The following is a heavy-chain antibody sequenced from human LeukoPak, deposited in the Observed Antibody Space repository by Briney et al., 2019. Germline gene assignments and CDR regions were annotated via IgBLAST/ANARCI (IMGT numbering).Heavy chain of an antibody. CDR1: GGSFSGYY. V-gene: IGHV4-34*01. CDR2: INHSGST. Sequence: SETLSLTCAVYGGSFSGYYWSWIRQPPGKGLEWIGEINHSGSTNYNPSLKSRVTISLDTSKNQLSLKLSSVTAADTAVYYYARVDGYIFDYWGQGTLVTVSS. D-gene: IGHD3-22*01. CDR3: ARVDGYIFDY. J-gene: IGHJ4*02.